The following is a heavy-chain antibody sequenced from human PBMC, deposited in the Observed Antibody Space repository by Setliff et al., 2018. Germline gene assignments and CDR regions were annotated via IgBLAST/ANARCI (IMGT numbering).Heavy chain of an antibody. CDR2: INPGGGST. D-gene: IGHD5-18*01. V-gene: IGHV1-46*01. J-gene: IGHJ3*02. Sequence: ASVKVSCKASGYTFTNHYMHWVRQAPGQGLEWMGMINPGGGSTTYAQKFQGRVTMTRDTSTSTVYMELSSLRTEDTAVYYCARGGYSYGYDHGFDIWGQGTMVTVSS. CDR1: GYTFTNHY. CDR3: ARGGYSYGYDHGFDI.